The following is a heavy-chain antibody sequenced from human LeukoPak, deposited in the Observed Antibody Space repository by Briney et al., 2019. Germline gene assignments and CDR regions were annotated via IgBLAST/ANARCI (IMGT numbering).Heavy chain of an antibody. J-gene: IGHJ4*02. V-gene: IGHV3-49*03. Sequence: GGSLRLSCTSSGFIFGDYGMGWFRQAPGKGLEWVGFIRSKTHGGTTEYAASVRGRFTISRDDSKSIAYLQMSSLQAEDTAIYYCTRAGRSDSRYGVDDYWGQGTLVTVSS. CDR2: IRSKTHGGTT. CDR1: GFIFGDYG. CDR3: TRAGRSDSRYGVDDY. D-gene: IGHD6-13*01.